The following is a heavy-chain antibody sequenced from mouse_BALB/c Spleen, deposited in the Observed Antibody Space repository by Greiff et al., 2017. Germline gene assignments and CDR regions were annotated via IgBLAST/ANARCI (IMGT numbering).Heavy chain of an antibody. V-gene: IGHV1-5*01. Sequence: VQLKQSGTVLARPGASVKMSCKASGYSFTSYWMHWVKQRPGQGLEWIGAIYPGNSDTSYNQKFKGKAKLTAVTSASTAYMELSSLTNEDSAVYYCTRDYDYEGAMDYWGQGTSVTVSS. D-gene: IGHD2-4*01. J-gene: IGHJ4*01. CDR2: IYPGNSDT. CDR3: TRDYDYEGAMDY. CDR1: GYSFTSYW.